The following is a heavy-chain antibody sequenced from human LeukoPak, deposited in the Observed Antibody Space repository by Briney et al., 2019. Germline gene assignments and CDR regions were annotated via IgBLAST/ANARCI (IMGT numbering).Heavy chain of an antibody. J-gene: IGHJ6*02. Sequence: PETLSLTCTVSGGSISSYYWSWIRQPPGKGLEWIGYIYYSGSTNYNPSLKSRVTISVDTSKNQFSLKLSSVTAADTAVYYCARVGSSWYYYGMDVWGQGTTVTVSS. V-gene: IGHV4-59*01. D-gene: IGHD6-13*01. CDR3: ARVGSSWYYYGMDV. CDR2: IYYSGST. CDR1: GGSISSYY.